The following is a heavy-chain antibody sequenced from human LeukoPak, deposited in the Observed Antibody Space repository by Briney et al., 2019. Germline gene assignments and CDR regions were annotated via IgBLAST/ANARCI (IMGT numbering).Heavy chain of an antibody. Sequence: AASVKVSCKASGYTFTGYYMHWVRQAPGQGLEWMGWINPNSGGTNYAQKFQGRVTMTRDTSISTAYMELSRLRSDGTAVYYCAREAGLLWFGELYPDDAFDIWGQGTMVTVSS. CDR3: AREAGLLWFGELYPDDAFDI. CDR1: GYTFTGYY. CDR2: INPNSGGT. V-gene: IGHV1-2*02. J-gene: IGHJ3*02. D-gene: IGHD3-10*01.